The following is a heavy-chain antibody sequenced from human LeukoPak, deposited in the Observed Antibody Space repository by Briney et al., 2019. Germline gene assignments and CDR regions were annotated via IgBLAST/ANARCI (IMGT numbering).Heavy chain of an antibody. CDR1: GFSLSAYI. V-gene: IGHV3-64*01. CDR3: TRRYGGHSGWAGYHDS. CDR2: IMCDGNIT. D-gene: IGHD6-19*01. J-gene: IGHJ4*02. Sequence: PGGALILSCLAHGFSLSAYIIPWGRQAPGKGLEYVSAIMCDGNITFYPISVKGRFTISRDNSKNTLYLQMGSLRDKDTAVYYCTRRYGGHSGWAGYHDSWGQGTLVTVSS.